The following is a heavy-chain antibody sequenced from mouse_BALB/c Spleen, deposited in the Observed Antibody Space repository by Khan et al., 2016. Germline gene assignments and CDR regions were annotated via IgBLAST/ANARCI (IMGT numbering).Heavy chain of an antibody. V-gene: IGHV14-3*02. D-gene: IGHD2-1*01. Sequence: VQLQQSGAELVKPGASVKLSCTASDFNIKDTYMHWVKQRPEQGLEWIGRIDPANGNTKYDPKFQGKATITADTSSNTAYLQLSSLTSEDTAVYYCARRGNLWYFDVWGAGTTVTVSS. J-gene: IGHJ1*01. CDR3: ARRGNLWYFDV. CDR2: IDPANGNT. CDR1: DFNIKDTY.